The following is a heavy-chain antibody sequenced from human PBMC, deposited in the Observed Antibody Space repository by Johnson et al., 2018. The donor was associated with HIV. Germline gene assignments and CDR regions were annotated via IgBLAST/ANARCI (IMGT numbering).Heavy chain of an antibody. V-gene: IGHV3-7*01. J-gene: IGHJ3*02. CDR2: IKQDGSAK. Sequence: VQLVESGGGLVQPGGSLRLSCAASGFTFSSNYLSWVRQAPGRGRDWVANIKQDGSAKYYVDSWKGRFPVSIDKAKNKLYLQMNSLEAKDTAVYDCARAGLAANAFDTWGQGTMVTVSS. CDR1: GFTFSSNY. D-gene: IGHD5-24*01. CDR3: ARAGLAANAFDT.